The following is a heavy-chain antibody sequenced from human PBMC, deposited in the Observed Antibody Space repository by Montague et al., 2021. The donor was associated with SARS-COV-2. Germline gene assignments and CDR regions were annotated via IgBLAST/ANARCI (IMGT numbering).Heavy chain of an antibody. CDR2: YFYSGSN. CDR1: GGSLSSSSYY. Sequence: SETLSLTCTVYGGSLSSSSYYWGWIRQPPGKGLEWVGSYFYSGSNYYNPSLKSRVTISVDTSKNQFSLKLSSVTAADTAVYYCARPQQQLAFDYWGQGTLVTVSS. J-gene: IGHJ4*02. CDR3: ARPQQQLAFDY. D-gene: IGHD6-13*01. V-gene: IGHV4-39*01.